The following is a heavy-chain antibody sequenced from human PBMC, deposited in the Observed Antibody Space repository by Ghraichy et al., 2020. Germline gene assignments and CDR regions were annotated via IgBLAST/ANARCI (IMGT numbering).Heavy chain of an antibody. Sequence: LSLTCAASGFTVSSNYMSWVRQAPGKGLEWVSVIYSGGSTYYADSVKGRFTISRDNSKNTLYLQMNSLRAEDTAVYYCARTGYYDFWSGYSYYLDYWGQGTLVTVSS. CDR1: GFTVSSNY. CDR2: IYSGGST. V-gene: IGHV3-53*01. D-gene: IGHD3-3*01. CDR3: ARTGYYDFWSGYSYYLDY. J-gene: IGHJ4*02.